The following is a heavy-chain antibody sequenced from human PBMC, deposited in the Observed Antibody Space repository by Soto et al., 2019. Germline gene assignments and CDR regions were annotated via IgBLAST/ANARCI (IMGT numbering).Heavy chain of an antibody. V-gene: IGHV3-33*06. J-gene: IGHJ6*02. Sequence: QVQLVESGGGVVQPGRSLRLSCAASGFTFSSYGMHWVRQAPGKGLEWVAVIWYDGSNKYYADSVKGRFTISRDNSKKPLYLQMNSLKAGEPALFYCAEDFDFGGGDYYYGMDVWGQGTTVTVSS. D-gene: IGHD3-10*01. CDR2: IWYDGSNK. CDR1: GFTFSSYG. CDR3: AEDFDFGGGDYYYGMDV.